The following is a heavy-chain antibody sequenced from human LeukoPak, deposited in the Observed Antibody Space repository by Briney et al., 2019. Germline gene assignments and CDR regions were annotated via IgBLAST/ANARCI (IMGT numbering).Heavy chain of an antibody. CDR3: ARESSSSPDY. D-gene: IGHD6-6*01. J-gene: IGHJ4*02. CDR2: IYYSGTT. Sequence: SETLSLTCAVSGGSITSSSHHWGWLRQPPGKGLEWIGSIYYSGTTYYKPSLRSRVTISVDTSKNQFYLRLTSVTAADSAMYYCARESSSSPDYWGQGTLVTVSS. CDR1: GGSITSSSHH. V-gene: IGHV4-39*07.